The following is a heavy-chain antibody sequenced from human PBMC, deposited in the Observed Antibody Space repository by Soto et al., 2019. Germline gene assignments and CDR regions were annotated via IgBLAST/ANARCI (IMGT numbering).Heavy chain of an antibody. J-gene: IGHJ4*02. CDR1: GFTFSNYA. V-gene: IGHV3-23*01. CDR2: ISARGGGT. Sequence: PWGSLRLSCAASGFTFSNYAVTWVRQAPGKGLEWVSSISARGGGTYDADSVKGRFTISRDDSKNTLFLQMNSLRAEDTAVYYCAKRTNTAYYPFDYWGQGTLVTVSS. CDR3: AKRTNTAYYPFDY. D-gene: IGHD3-9*01.